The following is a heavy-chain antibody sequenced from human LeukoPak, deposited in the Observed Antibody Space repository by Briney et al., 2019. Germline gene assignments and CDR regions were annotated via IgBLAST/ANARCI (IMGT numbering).Heavy chain of an antibody. CDR1: GFTFSSYG. Sequence: GGSLRLSCAASGFTFSSYGMHWVRQAPGKGLEWVAVIWYDGSNEYYADSVKGRFTISRDNSKNTLHLQMNSLRAEDTAVYYCARAICSGGSCYEDYWGQGTLVTVSS. CDR2: IWYDGSNE. V-gene: IGHV3-33*01. J-gene: IGHJ4*02. CDR3: ARAICSGGSCYEDY. D-gene: IGHD2-15*01.